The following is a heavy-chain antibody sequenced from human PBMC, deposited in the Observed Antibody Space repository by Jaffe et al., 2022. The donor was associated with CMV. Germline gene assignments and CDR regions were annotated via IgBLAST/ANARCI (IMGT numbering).Heavy chain of an antibody. V-gene: IGHV3-23*01. CDR3: AKELGYCSSTSCQMGGGMDV. CDR2: ISGSGGST. J-gene: IGHJ6*02. Sequence: EVQLLESGGGLVQPGGSLRLSCAASGFTFSSYAMSWVRQAPGKGLEWVSAISGSGGSTYYADSVKGRFTISRDNSKNTLYLQMNSLRAEDTAVYYCAKELGYCSSTSCQMGGGMDVWGQGTTVTVSS. D-gene: IGHD2-2*01. CDR1: GFTFSSYA.